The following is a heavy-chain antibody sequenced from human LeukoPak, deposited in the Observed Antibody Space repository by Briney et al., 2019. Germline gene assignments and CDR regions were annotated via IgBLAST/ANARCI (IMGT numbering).Heavy chain of an antibody. V-gene: IGHV1-18*01. CDR3: ASSAAGRNMVDAFDI. Sequence: ASVKVSCKDSGYTFTSYGISWVRQAPGQGLEWMGWISAYNGNTNYAQKLQGRVTMTTDTSTSTAYMELRSLRSDDTAVYYCASSAAGRNMVDAFDIWGQGTMVTVSS. CDR1: GYTFTSYG. J-gene: IGHJ3*02. D-gene: IGHD6-13*01. CDR2: ISAYNGNT.